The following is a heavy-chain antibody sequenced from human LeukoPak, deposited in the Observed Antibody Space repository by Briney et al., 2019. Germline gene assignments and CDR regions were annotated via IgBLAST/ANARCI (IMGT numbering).Heavy chain of an antibody. Sequence: GESLKISCKGSGYSFTSYWIGWVRQVPGKGLEWMAIIYPGDSDTRYSPSFQGQVTISADKSINTAYLQWSSLKASDTAMYYCARLEAATHFDYWGQGTLVTVSS. CDR3: ARLEAATHFDY. J-gene: IGHJ4*02. D-gene: IGHD6-25*01. CDR2: IYPGDSDT. V-gene: IGHV5-51*01. CDR1: GYSFTSYW.